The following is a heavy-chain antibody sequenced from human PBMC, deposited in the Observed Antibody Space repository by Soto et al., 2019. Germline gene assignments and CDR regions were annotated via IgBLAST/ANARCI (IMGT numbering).Heavy chain of an antibody. D-gene: IGHD2-15*01. Sequence: GGSLSLSCAASGFTFTTYAIHWVRQAPGKGLEWVAVISNDGRGKYYADSVKGRFTISRDNSKNTLYLQMNSLRSDDTAVYYCARDQCFGGGRSCYYFDFWGQGTLVTVPS. V-gene: IGHV3-30*04. CDR1: GFTFTTYA. CDR2: ISNDGRGK. CDR3: ARDQCFGGGRSCYYFDF. J-gene: IGHJ4*02.